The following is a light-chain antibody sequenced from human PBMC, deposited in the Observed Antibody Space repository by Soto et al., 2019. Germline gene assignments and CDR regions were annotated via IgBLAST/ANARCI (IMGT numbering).Light chain of an antibody. V-gene: IGKV3-20*01. Sequence: EIVLPQSPGTLSLSPGESATLSCRAGQSFSSNYLAWYQQRPGQAPRLLIYGASSRATGIPDRFSGSGSGTDFTLTITRLEPEDFAVYYCQQYGSSPVTVGQGTRLEIK. CDR2: GAS. J-gene: IGKJ5*01. CDR1: QSFSSNY. CDR3: QQYGSSPVT.